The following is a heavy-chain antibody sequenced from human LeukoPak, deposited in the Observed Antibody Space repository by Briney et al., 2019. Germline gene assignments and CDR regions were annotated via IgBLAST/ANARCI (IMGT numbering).Heavy chain of an antibody. CDR1: GFTVSSNY. D-gene: IGHD6-13*01. V-gene: IGHV3-66*01. J-gene: IGHJ4*02. CDR3: ARIYSSSWYLDY. CDR2: IYSGGST. Sequence: PGGSLRLSCAASGFTVSSNYMSWVRQAPGKGLEWVSVIYSGGSTYYADAVEGRFTISRDNSRNTLYLQMNSLRAEDTAVYYCARIYSSSWYLDYWGRGTLVSVSS.